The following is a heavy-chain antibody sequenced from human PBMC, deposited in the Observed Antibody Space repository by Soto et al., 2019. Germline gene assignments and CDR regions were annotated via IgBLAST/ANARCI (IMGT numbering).Heavy chain of an antibody. V-gene: IGHV5-10-1*01. Sequence: GESLKISCKGSGYSFTSYWISWLRQMPVKGLEWMGSIDPSDSYTTYSPSFQGHVTISADKCISTAYLQWSSLKASDTAMYYCARHPHPYYDFWRGYQPAHHYYYYYGTDVWGQGTTVTVSS. J-gene: IGHJ6*02. CDR3: ARHPHPYYDFWRGYQPAHHYYYYYGTDV. D-gene: IGHD3-3*01. CDR1: GYSFTSYW. CDR2: IDPSDSYT.